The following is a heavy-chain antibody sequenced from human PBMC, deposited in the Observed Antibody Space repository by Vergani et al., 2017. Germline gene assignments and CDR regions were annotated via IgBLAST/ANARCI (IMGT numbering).Heavy chain of an antibody. V-gene: IGHV3-23*01. D-gene: IGHD6-19*01. CDR2: ISGSGGNT. CDR1: GFTFSSYA. CDR3: ARDLLAVADYGMDV. J-gene: IGHJ6*02. Sequence: EVQLLESGGGLVQPGGSLRLSCAASGFTFSSYAMSWVRQVPGKGLEWVSVISGSGGNTYYANSVKGRFTISRDNSKNTLYLQMNSLRADDTAVYYCARDLLAVADYGMDVWGQGTTVTVSS.